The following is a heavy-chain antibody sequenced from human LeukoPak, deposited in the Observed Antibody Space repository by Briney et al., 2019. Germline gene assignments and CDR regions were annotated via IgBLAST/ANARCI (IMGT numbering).Heavy chain of an antibody. J-gene: IGHJ4*02. Sequence: SETLSLTCTVSGGSISSYYWSWIRQPPGKGLEWIGYIYYSGSTNYNPSLKSRVTISLDTSKNQFSLKLSSVTAADTAVYYCARVNYYDSSGTLDYRGQGTLVTVSS. CDR1: GGSISSYY. D-gene: IGHD3-22*01. CDR3: ARVNYYDSSGTLDY. V-gene: IGHV4-59*01. CDR2: IYYSGST.